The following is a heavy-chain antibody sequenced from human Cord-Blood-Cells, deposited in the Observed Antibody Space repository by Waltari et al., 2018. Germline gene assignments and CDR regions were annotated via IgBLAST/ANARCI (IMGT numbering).Heavy chain of an antibody. CDR3: ARGWGPDCSGGSCFDAVFDY. CDR2: INHSGST. CDR1: GGSFSGYY. J-gene: IGHJ4*02. D-gene: IGHD2-15*01. Sequence: QVQLQQWGAGLLKPSETLSLTCAVYGGSFSGYYWSWIRQPPGEGLEWTGEINHSGSTNYNPSLKSRVTISVDTSKNQFSLKLSSVTAADTAVYYCARGWGPDCSGGSCFDAVFDYWGQGTLVTVSS. V-gene: IGHV4-34*01.